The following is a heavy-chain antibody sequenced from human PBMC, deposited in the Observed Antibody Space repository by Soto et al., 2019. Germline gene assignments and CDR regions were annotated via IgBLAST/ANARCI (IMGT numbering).Heavy chain of an antibody. Sequence: PGGSLRLSCAASGFTFSNEWLSWVRQAPGKGLEWVGRIKSRDDGGATNYATTVKGRFIISRDDSKNTLYLQLNNLKPEDTAVYYCTTYIVAAATAYDHWGQGTLVTVSS. J-gene: IGHJ5*02. V-gene: IGHV3-15*01. CDR3: TTYIVAAATAYDH. CDR1: GFTFSNEW. CDR2: IKSRDDGGAT. D-gene: IGHD6-13*01.